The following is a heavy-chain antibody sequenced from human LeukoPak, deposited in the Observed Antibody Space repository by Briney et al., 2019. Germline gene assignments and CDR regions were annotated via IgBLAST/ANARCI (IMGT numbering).Heavy chain of an antibody. CDR3: AREGGDLEQQLAYYFDY. V-gene: IGHV3-30*04. CDR2: ISYDGSNK. CDR1: GFTFSSYA. Sequence: PGGSLRLSCAASGFTFSSYAMHWVRQAPGKGLEWVAVISYDGSNKYYADSVKGRFTISRDNSKNTLYLQMNSLRAEDTAVYYCAREGGDLEQQLAYYFDYWGQGTLVTVSS. J-gene: IGHJ4*02. D-gene: IGHD6-13*01.